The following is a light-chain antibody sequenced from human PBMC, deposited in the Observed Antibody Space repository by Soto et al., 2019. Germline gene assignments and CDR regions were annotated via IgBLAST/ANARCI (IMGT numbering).Light chain of an antibody. Sequence: QSVLTQPPSVSGAPGQRVTISCTGSSSNIGAGYDVHWYQQLPGTAPKLLIYGNSNRPSGVPDRFSGSKSGTSASLAITGLQAEDEADYYCQSYDSSLSGHVVFIGGTKLTVL. CDR2: GNS. V-gene: IGLV1-40*01. CDR1: SSNIGAGYD. J-gene: IGLJ2*01. CDR3: QSYDSSLSGHVV.